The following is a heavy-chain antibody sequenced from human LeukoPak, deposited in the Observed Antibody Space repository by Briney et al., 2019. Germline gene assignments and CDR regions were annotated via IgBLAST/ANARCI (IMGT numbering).Heavy chain of an antibody. J-gene: IGHJ5*02. CDR1: GYSFTSYW. CDR2: INPGDSDT. D-gene: IGHD3-3*01. V-gene: IGHV5-51*01. Sequence: GESLKISCKGSGYSFTSYWIGWVRQMPGKGLEWMGIINPGDSDTRYSPSFQGQVTISADKSISTAYLQWSSLKASDTAMYYCARQGLTYYDFWSGPNNWFDPWGQGTLVTVSS. CDR3: ARQGLTYYDFWSGPNNWFDP.